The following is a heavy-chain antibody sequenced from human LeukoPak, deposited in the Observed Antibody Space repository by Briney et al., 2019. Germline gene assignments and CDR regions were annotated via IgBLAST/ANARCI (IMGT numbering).Heavy chain of an antibody. CDR3: ASTPGIAAAVFDP. J-gene: IGHJ5*02. CDR1: GGTSSSYA. D-gene: IGHD6-13*01. Sequence: ASVKVSCKASGGTSSSYAISWVRQAPGQGLEWMGRIIPIFGTANYAQKFQGRVTITTDESTSAAYMELSSLRSEDTAVYYCASTPGIAAAVFDPWGQGTLVTVSS. CDR2: IIPIFGTA. V-gene: IGHV1-69*05.